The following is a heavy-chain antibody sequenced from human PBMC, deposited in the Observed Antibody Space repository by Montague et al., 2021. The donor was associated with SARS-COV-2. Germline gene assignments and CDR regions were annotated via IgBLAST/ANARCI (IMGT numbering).Heavy chain of an antibody. Sequence: CAISGDSVSRNRLGWNWLRQSPPRRLEWLGRTYYKSKWYSDYAPSVRGRLTVNPDASKNEFSLELNYVTPEDTAVYYCVRYSGWFYFDFWGQGTLVTVSS. V-gene: IGHV6-1*01. D-gene: IGHD6-19*01. CDR1: GDSVSRNRLG. CDR3: VRYSGWFYFDF. CDR2: TYYKSKWYS. J-gene: IGHJ4*02.